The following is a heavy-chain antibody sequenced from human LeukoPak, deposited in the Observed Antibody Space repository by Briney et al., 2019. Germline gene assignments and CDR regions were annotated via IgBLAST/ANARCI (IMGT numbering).Heavy chain of an antibody. CDR2: VFHTGST. V-gene: IGHV4-4*02. D-gene: IGHD1-26*01. CDR3: ARDRGSQPFIDY. Sequence: SETLSLTCGVSGGSISSSYWWSWVRQPPGKGLEWIGYVFHTGSTNYNPSLKSRVTISVDTSKNQFSLKLSSVTAADTAVYYCARDRGSQPFIDYWGQGTLVTVSS. CDR1: GGSISSSYW. J-gene: IGHJ4*02.